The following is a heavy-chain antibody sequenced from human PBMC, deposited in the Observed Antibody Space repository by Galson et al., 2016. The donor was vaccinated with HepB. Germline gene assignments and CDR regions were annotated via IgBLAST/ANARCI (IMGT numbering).Heavy chain of an antibody. D-gene: IGHD6-19*01. CDR3: ARGISVAGAFDC. CDR1: GGSFSGSY. J-gene: IGHJ4*02. CDR2: INASRTT. Sequence: SETLSLTCAVYGGSFSGSYWNWIRQSPGKGLEWVGEINASRTTNYNPSLKSRVTLSLDTSKKQFSLKLSSVTAADAAVYYCARGISVAGAFDCWGPGNLVTVSS. V-gene: IGHV4-34*01.